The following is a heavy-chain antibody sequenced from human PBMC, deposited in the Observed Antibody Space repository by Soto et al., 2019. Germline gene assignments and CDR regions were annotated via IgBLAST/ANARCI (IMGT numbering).Heavy chain of an antibody. CDR3: TTDRLRSRDGYSLFDY. CDR2: IKSKTDGGTT. Sequence: LRLSCAASGFTFSNAWMSWVRQAPGKGLEWVGRIKSKTDGGTTDYAAPVKGRFTISRDDSKNTLYLQMNSLKTEDTAVYYCTTDRLRSRDGYSLFDYWGQGTLVTVSS. D-gene: IGHD4-4*01. J-gene: IGHJ4*02. V-gene: IGHV3-15*01. CDR1: GFTFSNAW.